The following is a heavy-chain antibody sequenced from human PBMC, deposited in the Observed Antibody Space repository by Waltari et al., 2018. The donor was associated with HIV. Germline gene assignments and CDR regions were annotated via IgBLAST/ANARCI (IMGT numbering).Heavy chain of an antibody. CDR3: ARDMKATPGTLDY. D-gene: IGHD6-13*01. V-gene: IGHV3-33*01. J-gene: IGHJ4*02. CDR1: GFTFSSYA. CDR2: IWYDGSNK. Sequence: QVQLVESGGGVVQPGRSLRLSCTASGFTFSSYAIHWVRRGPGKGLEWVAVIWYDGSNKYYADSVKGRFTISRDTSKNTLYLQMNSLRAEDTAVYYCARDMKATPGTLDYWGQGTLVTVSS.